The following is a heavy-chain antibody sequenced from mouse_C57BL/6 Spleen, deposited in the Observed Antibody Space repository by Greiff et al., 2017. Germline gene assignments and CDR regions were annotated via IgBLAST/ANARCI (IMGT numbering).Heavy chain of an antibody. D-gene: IGHD2-1*01. CDR2: IRNKANGYTT. CDR3: ARYDGNYGDYSMDY. Sequence: EVKLVESGGGLVQPGGSLSISCAASGFTFTDYYMSWVRQPPGKALEWLGFIRNKANGYTTEYSSSVKGRFTLSRDSSPSILYLQMNALRSEDSATYYCARYDGNYGDYSMDYWGQGTSVTVSS. CDR1: GFTFTDYY. V-gene: IGHV7-3*01. J-gene: IGHJ4*01.